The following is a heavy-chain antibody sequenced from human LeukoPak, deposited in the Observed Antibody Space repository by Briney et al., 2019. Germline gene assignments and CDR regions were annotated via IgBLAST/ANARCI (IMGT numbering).Heavy chain of an antibody. J-gene: IGHJ6*02. CDR3: ARNVLRFLEWLKVRYGMDV. CDR1: GGSFSGYY. CDR2: INPSGST. Sequence: PSETLSLTCAVYGGSFSGYYWSWIRQPPGKGLEWIGEINPSGSTNYNPSLKSRVTISVDTSKNQFSLKLSFVTAADTAVYYCARNVLRFLEWLKVRYGMDVWGQGTTVTVSS. D-gene: IGHD3-3*01. V-gene: IGHV4-34*01.